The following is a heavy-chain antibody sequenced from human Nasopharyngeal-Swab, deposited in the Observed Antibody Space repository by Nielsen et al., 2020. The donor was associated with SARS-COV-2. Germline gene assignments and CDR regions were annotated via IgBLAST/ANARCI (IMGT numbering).Heavy chain of an antibody. D-gene: IGHD1-1*01. CDR2: IYASGDT. Sequence: GEALKISWAASGFTVTNNYMTWVRQVPGKGLEWISHIYASGDTHTADAVKGRFTISRDSSENTLYLEMNNLTPDDTATYYCAAPPTGLHYWGQGTLVTVSS. CDR3: AAPPTGLHY. CDR1: GFTVTNNY. J-gene: IGHJ4*02. V-gene: IGHV3-53*01.